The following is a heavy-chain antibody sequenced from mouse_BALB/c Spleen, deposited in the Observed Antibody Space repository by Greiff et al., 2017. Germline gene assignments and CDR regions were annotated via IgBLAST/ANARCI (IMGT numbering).Heavy chain of an antibody. CDR2: INPSTGYT. J-gene: IGHJ2*01. D-gene: IGHD1-3*01. CDR1: GYTFTSYW. V-gene: IGHV1-7*01. CDR3: AREGIKGYFDY. Sequence: LEESGAELAKPGASVKMSCKASGYTFTSYWMHWVKQRPGQGLEWIGYINPSTGYTEYNQKFKDKATLTADKSSSTAYMQLSSLTSEDSAVYYCAREGIKGYFDYWGQGTTLTVSS.